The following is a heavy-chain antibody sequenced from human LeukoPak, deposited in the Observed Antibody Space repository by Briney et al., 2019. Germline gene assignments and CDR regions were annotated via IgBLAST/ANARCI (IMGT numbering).Heavy chain of an antibody. D-gene: IGHD3-10*01. CDR3: ARWDYGSETYGLDY. J-gene: IGHJ4*02. CDR2: IYTSGST. CDR1: GGSISSGSYY. V-gene: IGHV4-61*02. Sequence: SETLSLTCTVSGGSISSGSYYWSWIRQPAGKGLEWIGRIYTSGSTNYNPSLKSRVTISVDTSKNQFSLKLSSVTAADTAVYYCARWDYGSETYGLDYWGQGTLVTVSS.